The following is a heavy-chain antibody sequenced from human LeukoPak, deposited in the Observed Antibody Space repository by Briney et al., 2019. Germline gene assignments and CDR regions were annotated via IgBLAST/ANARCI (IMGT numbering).Heavy chain of an antibody. J-gene: IGHJ5*01. V-gene: IGHV3-30-3*01. Sequence: GGSLRLSCIASGFTFTRNCMHWVRQAPGKGLEWVAAIPHDGSSALYADSVKGRFIISRDNSKNTQYLPMNSLRIEDSAVYYCATGSDFYYDSWGQGILVTVSS. D-gene: IGHD1-26*01. CDR2: IPHDGSSA. CDR3: ATGSDFYYDS. CDR1: GFTFTRNC.